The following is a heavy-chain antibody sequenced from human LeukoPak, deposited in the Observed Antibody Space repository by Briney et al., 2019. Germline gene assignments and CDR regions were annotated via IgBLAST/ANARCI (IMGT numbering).Heavy chain of an antibody. CDR1: GYTFTDYY. Sequence: GATVKISCKASGYTFTDYYMHWVQQAPGKGLEWMGRVDPEDGETIYAEKFQGRVTITADTPTDAAYMELSSLRSEDTAVYYCATHSGSYVYWGQGTLVTVSS. CDR3: ATHSGSYVY. V-gene: IGHV1-69-2*01. J-gene: IGHJ4*02. D-gene: IGHD1-26*01. CDR2: VDPEDGET.